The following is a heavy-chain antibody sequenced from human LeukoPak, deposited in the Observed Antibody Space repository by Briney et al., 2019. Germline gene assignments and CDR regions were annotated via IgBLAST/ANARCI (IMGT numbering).Heavy chain of an antibody. CDR2: VSYRGHT. CDR3: ARDTRDAFDI. CDR1: SGSISSSNYY. Sequence: TPSETLSLTCTVSSGSISSSNYYWGWIRQPPGKGLEWIASVSYRGHTYYSPSLKSRVTISVDTSRNQFSLKLSSLTAADTAVYYCARDTRDAFDIWGQGTMVTVSS. V-gene: IGHV4-39*07. J-gene: IGHJ3*02.